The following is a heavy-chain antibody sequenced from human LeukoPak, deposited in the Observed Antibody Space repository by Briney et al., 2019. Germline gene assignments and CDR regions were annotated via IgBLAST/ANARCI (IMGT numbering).Heavy chain of an antibody. CDR1: GGSISSSSYY. CDR2: IYYSGST. D-gene: IGHD3-10*01. CDR3: HYYYGSGSYTWFDP. Sequence: PSETLSLTCTVSGGSISSSSYYWGWIRQPPGKGLEWIGSIYYSGSTYYNPSLKSRVTISVDTSKNQFSLKLSSVTAADTAVYYCHYYYGSGSYTWFDPWGQGTPVTVSS. V-gene: IGHV4-39*07. J-gene: IGHJ5*02.